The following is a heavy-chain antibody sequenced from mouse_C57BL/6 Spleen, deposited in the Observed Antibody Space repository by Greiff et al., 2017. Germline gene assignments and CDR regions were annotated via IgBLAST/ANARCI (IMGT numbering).Heavy chain of an antibody. CDR3: ARGDGYYEGYFDV. J-gene: IGHJ1*03. CDR1: GFTFSDYG. D-gene: IGHD2-3*01. V-gene: IGHV5-17*01. Sequence: EVHLVASGGGLVKPGGSLKLSCAASGFTFSDYGMHWVRQAPEKGLEWVAYISSGSSTIYYADTVKGRFTISRDNAKNTLFLQMTSLRSEDTAMYYCARGDGYYEGYFDVWGTGTTVTVSS. CDR2: ISSGSSTI.